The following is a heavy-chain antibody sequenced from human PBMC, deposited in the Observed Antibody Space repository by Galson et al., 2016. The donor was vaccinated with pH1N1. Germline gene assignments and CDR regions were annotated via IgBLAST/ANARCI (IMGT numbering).Heavy chain of an antibody. CDR3: ARIGSDDPVYYYDTDV. Sequence: QSGAEVKKPGESLKISCKGSGYSFTSYWIAWVRQMPGKGLEWMGIIYPGDSDTRYSPSFQGQVTISADKSINTAYLQWSSLKASDTAMYYCARIGSDDPVYYYDTDVWGKGTTVTVSS. V-gene: IGHV5-51*01. D-gene: IGHD2-21*01. CDR2: IYPGDSDT. CDR1: GYSFTSYW. J-gene: IGHJ6*03.